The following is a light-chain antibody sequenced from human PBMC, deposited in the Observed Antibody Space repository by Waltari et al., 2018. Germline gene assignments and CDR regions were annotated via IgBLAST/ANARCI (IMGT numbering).Light chain of an antibody. CDR1: QSVRRS. CDR3: QHYVRLPAT. Sequence: LVLTQSPGTLSLSPGDRANLSCRASQSVRRSLAWYQQKPGQAPKLLIYGASTRATGIPDRFTGSGSGTDFSLTISSLEPEDFAIYFCQHYVRLPATFGQGTKVEIK. CDR2: GAS. J-gene: IGKJ1*01. V-gene: IGKV3-20*01.